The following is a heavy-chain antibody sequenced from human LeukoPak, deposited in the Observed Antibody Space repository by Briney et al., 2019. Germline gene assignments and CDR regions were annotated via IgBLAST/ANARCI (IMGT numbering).Heavy chain of an antibody. V-gene: IGHV4-39*07. J-gene: IGHJ4*02. CDR1: GGSISSSSYY. CDR2: IYYSGST. D-gene: IGHD6-6*01. CDR3: ARVPAVGIAARPGYGIFDY. Sequence: SETLSLTCTVSGGSISSSSYYWGWIRQPPGKVLEWIGSIYYSGSTYYNPSLKSRVTISVDTSKNQFSLKLSSVTAADTAVYYCARVPAVGIAARPGYGIFDYWGQGTLVTVSS.